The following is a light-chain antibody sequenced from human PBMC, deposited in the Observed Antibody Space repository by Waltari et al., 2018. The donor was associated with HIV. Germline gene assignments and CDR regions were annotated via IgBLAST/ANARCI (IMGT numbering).Light chain of an antibody. V-gene: IGLV2-23*02. CDR1: SSDVGSYNL. CDR2: EVN. CDR3: CSYAGSRRV. Sequence: QSALTQPASVSGSPGQSITISCTGTSSDVGSYNLVSWYQQYPGKAPKLMIYEVNKRPAGISNRFSGSKSGNTASLTISGLQAEDEAEYYCCSYAGSRRVFGTGTKVTVL. J-gene: IGLJ1*01.